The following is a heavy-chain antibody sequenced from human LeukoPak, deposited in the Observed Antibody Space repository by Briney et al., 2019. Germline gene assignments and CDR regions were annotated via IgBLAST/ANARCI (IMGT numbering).Heavy chain of an antibody. CDR3: ARIAARLQHRFDP. CDR1: GGTFSSYT. D-gene: IGHD6-6*01. Sequence: GSSVKVSCKASGGTFSSYTISWVRQAPGQGLEWMGGIIPIFGTANYAQKFQGRVTITTDESTSTAYMELSSLRSEDTAVYYCARIAARLQHRFDPWGLGTLVTVSS. V-gene: IGHV1-69*05. CDR2: IIPIFGTA. J-gene: IGHJ5*02.